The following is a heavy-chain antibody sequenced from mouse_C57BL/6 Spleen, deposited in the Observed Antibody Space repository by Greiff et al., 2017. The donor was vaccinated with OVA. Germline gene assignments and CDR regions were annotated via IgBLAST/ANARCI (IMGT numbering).Heavy chain of an antibody. CDR3: ASYYGSSPLDY. D-gene: IGHD1-1*01. Sequence: QVQLQQSGPELVKPGASVKISCKASGYAFSSSWMNWVKQRPGKGLEWIGRIYPGDGDTNYNGKFKGKATLTADKSSSTAYMQLSSLTSDDSAVYFCASYYGSSPLDYWGQGTTLTVSS. CDR2: IYPGDGDT. CDR1: GYAFSSSW. V-gene: IGHV1-82*01. J-gene: IGHJ2*01.